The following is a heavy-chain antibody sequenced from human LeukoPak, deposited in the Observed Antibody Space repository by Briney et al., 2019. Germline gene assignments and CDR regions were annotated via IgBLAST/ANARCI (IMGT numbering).Heavy chain of an antibody. V-gene: IGHV4-39*01. CDR1: GGSISSSSYY. J-gene: IGHJ4*02. Sequence: PSETLSLTCTVSGGSISSSSYYWGWIRRPPGKGLEWVGSIYYSGSTYYNPSLKSRVTISVDTSKNQFSLKLSSVTAADTAVYYCARHDEMATISDYWGQGTLVTVSS. CDR3: ARHDEMATISDY. D-gene: IGHD5-24*01. CDR2: IYYSGST.